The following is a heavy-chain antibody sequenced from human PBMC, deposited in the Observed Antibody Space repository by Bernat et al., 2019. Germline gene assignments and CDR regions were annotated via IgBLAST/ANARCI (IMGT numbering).Heavy chain of an antibody. Sequence: QVQLQESGPGLVKPSQTLSLTCTVSGGSISSGGYYWSWIRQHPGKGLERIGYIYYSGGTFYNPSLKRRLTISVDTSTNQFSLKLSSMPAADTAVYYRAGGSGDYSFEIWGQGTMVTVSS. CDR3: AGGSGDYSFEI. D-gene: IGHD3-22*01. J-gene: IGHJ3*02. V-gene: IGHV4-31*03. CDR1: GGSISSGGYY. CDR2: IYYSGGT.